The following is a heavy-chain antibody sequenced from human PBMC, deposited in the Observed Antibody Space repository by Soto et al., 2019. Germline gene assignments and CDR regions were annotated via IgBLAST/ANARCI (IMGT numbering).Heavy chain of an antibody. D-gene: IGHD6-6*01. CDR2: INPNSGGT. J-gene: IGHJ3*02. Sequence: ASVKVSCKASGYTFTGYYMPWVRQAPGQGLEWMGCINPNSGGTNYAQKFQGRVTMTRDTSNSTAYMELSRLRSDDTAVYYCARDPYSSSSIAFDIWGQGTMVNVSS. V-gene: IGHV1-2*02. CDR1: GYTFTGYY. CDR3: ARDPYSSSSIAFDI.